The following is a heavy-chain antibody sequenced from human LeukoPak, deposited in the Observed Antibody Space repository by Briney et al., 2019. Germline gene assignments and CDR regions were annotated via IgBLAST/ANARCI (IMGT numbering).Heavy chain of an antibody. V-gene: IGHV3-23*01. Sequence: QPGGSLRLSCAASGFTFSGYAMSWVRQAPGKGLEWVSTISDNGGRTYYADSVRGRFTISRDNSKNTVYLQMNSLRAEDTAVYYCARGYGSLSTWGQGTLVTVSS. CDR1: GFTFSGYA. CDR3: ARGYGSLST. J-gene: IGHJ4*02. D-gene: IGHD6-13*01. CDR2: ISDNGGRT.